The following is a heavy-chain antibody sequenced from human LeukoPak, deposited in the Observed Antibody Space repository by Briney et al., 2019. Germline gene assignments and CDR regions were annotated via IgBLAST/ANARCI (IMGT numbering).Heavy chain of an antibody. V-gene: IGHV4-39*02. Sequence: PSETLSLTCTVSGGSISSSTYYWGWIRQPPGKGLEWIGSIYYSGSTYYNPSLKSRVTISVDTSKNHFSLKLSSVTAADTAVYYCASTPRYSNDWPHGGYWGQGILVTVSP. CDR1: GGSISSSTYY. CDR2: IYYSGST. CDR3: ASTPRYSNDWPHGGY. D-gene: IGHD6-19*01. J-gene: IGHJ4*02.